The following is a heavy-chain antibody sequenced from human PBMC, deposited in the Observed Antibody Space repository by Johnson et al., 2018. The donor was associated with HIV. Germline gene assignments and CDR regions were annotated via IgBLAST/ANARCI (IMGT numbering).Heavy chain of an antibody. V-gene: IGHV3-7*02. CDR1: GFTFSSYW. CDR2: IKQDGSEK. D-gene: IGHD1-14*01. Sequence: VQLVESGGGVVQPGRSLRLSCAASGFTFSSYWMSWVRQAPGQGLEWVANIKQDGSEKYYVDSVKGRFTISSDNAKNTLYLQLGSLRTDDMAVYYCARGWVTGPFDAFDIWGQGTTVTVSS. J-gene: IGHJ3*02. CDR3: ARGWVTGPFDAFDI.